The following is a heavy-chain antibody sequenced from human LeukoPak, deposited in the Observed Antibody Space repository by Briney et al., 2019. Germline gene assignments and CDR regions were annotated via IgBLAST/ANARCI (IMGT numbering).Heavy chain of an antibody. CDR3: AVRCYDFWSGTDIFDY. J-gene: IGHJ4*02. CDR2: ISSSSSYI. V-gene: IGHV3-21*01. D-gene: IGHD3-3*01. CDR1: GFTFSSYS. Sequence: GGSLRLSCAASGFTFSSYSMNWVRQAPVKGLEWVSSISSSSSYIYYADSVKGRFTISRDNAKNSLYLQMNSLRAEDTAVYYCAVRCYDFWSGTDIFDYWGQGTLVTVSS.